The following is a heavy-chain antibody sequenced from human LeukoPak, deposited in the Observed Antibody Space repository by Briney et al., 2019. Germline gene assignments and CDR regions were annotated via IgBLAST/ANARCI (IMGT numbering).Heavy chain of an antibody. Sequence: GGSLRLSCAASGFTFGSYAISWVRQAPGKGLEWVSAISGSGGSTYYADSVKGRFTISRDNSKNTLYLQMNSLRAEDTAVYYCAKLSSRDYFDYWGQGTLVTVSS. CDR2: ISGSGGST. V-gene: IGHV3-23*01. J-gene: IGHJ4*02. D-gene: IGHD3-16*02. CDR1: GFTFGSYA. CDR3: AKLSSRDYFDY.